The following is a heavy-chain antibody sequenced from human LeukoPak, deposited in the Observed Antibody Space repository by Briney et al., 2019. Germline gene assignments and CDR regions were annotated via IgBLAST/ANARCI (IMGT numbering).Heavy chain of an antibody. CDR1: GFAFSTYG. D-gene: IGHD1-26*01. CDR3: AKVYATGYGGSYWTFDI. CDR2: IRYDGSNT. Sequence: PGGSLRLSCTASGFAFSTYGMHWVRQAPGKGLEWVTFIRYDGSNTYYADSVKGRFTVSRDNTKNTLYMQMNSLRAEDTAVYYCAKVYATGYGGSYWTFDIWGQGTMVTVSS. V-gene: IGHV3-30*02. J-gene: IGHJ3*02.